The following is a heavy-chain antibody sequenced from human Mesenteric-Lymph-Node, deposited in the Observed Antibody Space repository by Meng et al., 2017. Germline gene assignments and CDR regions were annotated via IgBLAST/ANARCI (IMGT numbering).Heavy chain of an antibody. J-gene: IGHJ4*02. CDR2: IYYSGTT. Sequence: GPGLVKPSGTLSVPCTVSGGSITSGYWWFWVRQPPGKGLEWIGQIYYSGTTNYNPSLKSRVAISVDTSKNQFSLQLSSVTAADTAVYYCARGIGGYHDFWGQGTLVTVSS. D-gene: IGHD1-26*01. V-gene: IGHV4-4*02. CDR1: GGSITSGYW. CDR3: ARGIGGYHDF.